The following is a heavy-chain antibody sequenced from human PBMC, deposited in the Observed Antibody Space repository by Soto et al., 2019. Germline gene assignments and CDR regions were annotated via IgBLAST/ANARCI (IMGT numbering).Heavy chain of an antibody. CDR2: IFYSGYN. D-gene: IGHD2-2*01. V-gene: IGHV4-31*03. J-gene: IGHJ5*02. Sequence: PSETLSLPGPVSGYNISSGGYYWSWIRQSPGKGLEWIGYIFYSGYNYYNPSLKSRLSMSVDTSKNQFSLRLTSVTAADTVVYFCARLNPIVVVPTPMGWFDPWGQGTLVTVSS. CDR1: GYNISSGGYY. CDR3: ARLNPIVVVPTPMGWFDP.